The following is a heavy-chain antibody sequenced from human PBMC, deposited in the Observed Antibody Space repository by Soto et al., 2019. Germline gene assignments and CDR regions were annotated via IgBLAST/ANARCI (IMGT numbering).Heavy chain of an antibody. V-gene: IGHV1-69*01. D-gene: IGHD2-15*01. J-gene: IGHJ2*01. CDR1: GGTFSSYA. Sequence: QVQLVQSGAEVKKPGSSVKVSCKASGGTFSSYAISWVRQAPGQGLEWMGGIIPIFGTANYAQKFQGRVTITADESTSTAYMELSSLRSEDTAVYYCATSYHCSGGSCHDQYFDLWGRGTLVTVSS. CDR3: ATSYHCSGGSCHDQYFDL. CDR2: IIPIFGTA.